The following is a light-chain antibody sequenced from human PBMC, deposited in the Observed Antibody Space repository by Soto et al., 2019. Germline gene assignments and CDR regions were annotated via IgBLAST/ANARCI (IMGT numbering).Light chain of an antibody. CDR1: QSVSSD. V-gene: IGKV3-15*01. CDR2: GAS. J-gene: IGKJ5*01. Sequence: EIVLTQSPGTLSLSPGERATLSCRASQSVSSDLAWYHQKPGQAPRLLIYGASTRATGIPARFSGSGSGTEFTLTISSLQSEDFAVYYCQQYNNWPPVTFGQGTRREIK. CDR3: QQYNNWPPVT.